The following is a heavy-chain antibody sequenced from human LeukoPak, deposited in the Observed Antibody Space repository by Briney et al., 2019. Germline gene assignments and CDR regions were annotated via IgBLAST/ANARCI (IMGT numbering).Heavy chain of an antibody. Sequence: ASVKVSCKTSGYTFTYYVISWVRQAPGQGLEWMGWINAYDGNTNDAQKFQGRVTMTTDTSTSTAYMELRSLRSDDTAVYYCARGEKPYDYWGQGTLVSVSS. CDR3: ARGEKPYDY. CDR1: GYTFTYYV. J-gene: IGHJ4*02. D-gene: IGHD1-26*01. CDR2: INAYDGNT. V-gene: IGHV1-18*01.